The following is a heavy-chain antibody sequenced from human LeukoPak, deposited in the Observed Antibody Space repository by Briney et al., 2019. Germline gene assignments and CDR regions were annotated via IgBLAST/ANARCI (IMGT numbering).Heavy chain of an antibody. V-gene: IGHV1-69*06. J-gene: IGHJ6*03. D-gene: IGHD4-23*01. Sequence: ASVKVSCKASGGTFSRYAVSWVRQAPGQGLEWMGGIIPIFGTASYAQKFQGRVTITADKSTSTAYMELSSLRSEDTAVYYCARADRQSEYGGPSHYYYYYMDVWGKGTTVTVSS. CDR1: GGTFSRYA. CDR3: ARADRQSEYGGPSHYYYYYMDV. CDR2: IIPIFGTA.